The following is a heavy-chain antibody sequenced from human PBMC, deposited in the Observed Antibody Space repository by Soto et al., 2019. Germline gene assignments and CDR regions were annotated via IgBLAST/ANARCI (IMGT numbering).Heavy chain of an antibody. CDR2: ISSSGSA. CDR1: GASITSGGYY. J-gene: IGHJ5*02. V-gene: IGHV4-31*03. CDR3: ARRSSRNNNWFDP. D-gene: IGHD6-13*01. Sequence: LSLTCTVSGASITSGGYYWSWIRQQSGKDLEWIGYISSSGSAYYNPSLKSRITISVDTPKNQFSLTLNFVTSADTAVYYCARRSSRNNNWFDPWGQGTLVTVSS.